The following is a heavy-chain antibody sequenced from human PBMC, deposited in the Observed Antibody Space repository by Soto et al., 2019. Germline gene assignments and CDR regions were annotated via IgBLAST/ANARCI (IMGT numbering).Heavy chain of an antibody. Sequence: LRLSCAAPGFTFSTYAMTRVRQAPGTGLEWVSAVSGSGGSIYYADSVKGRFTISRNNSKNTLYLQMNSLRAEDTAVYHCAKDRVVVYVWGQGAKVTVSS. V-gene: IGHV3-23*01. D-gene: IGHD2-15*01. CDR2: VSGSGGSI. CDR1: GFTFSTYA. CDR3: AKDRVVVYV. J-gene: IGHJ6*02.